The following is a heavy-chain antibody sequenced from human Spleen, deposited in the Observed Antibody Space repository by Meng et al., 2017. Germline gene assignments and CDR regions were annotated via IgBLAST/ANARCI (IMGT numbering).Heavy chain of an antibody. CDR1: GYTFTAYD. V-gene: IGHV1-8*01. CDR2: LNPNSGAT. D-gene: IGHD1-1*01. Sequence: VQLVEAGLEVKKPGASVKVSCKASGYTFTAYDFNWVRRASGQGLEWLGWLNPNSGATGYSQKFQGRISLTRDTSINTAYLELSGLASEDTAVYYCARNKPSTGDFDFWGQGTLVTVSS. CDR3: ARNKPSTGDFDF. J-gene: IGHJ4*02.